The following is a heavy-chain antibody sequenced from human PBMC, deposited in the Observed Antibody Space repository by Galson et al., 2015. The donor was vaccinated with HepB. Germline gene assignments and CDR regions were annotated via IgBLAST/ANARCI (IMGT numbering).Heavy chain of an antibody. CDR3: ARELSVTGAFDI. V-gene: IGHV1-69*01. Sequence: SCKASGGTFSSYAISWVRQASGQGLEWMGGIIPIFGTANYAQKFQGRVTITADESTSTAYMELSSLRSEDTAVYYCARELSVTGAFDIWGQGTMVTVSS. CDR1: GGTFSSYA. J-gene: IGHJ3*02. D-gene: IGHD4-17*01. CDR2: IIPIFGTA.